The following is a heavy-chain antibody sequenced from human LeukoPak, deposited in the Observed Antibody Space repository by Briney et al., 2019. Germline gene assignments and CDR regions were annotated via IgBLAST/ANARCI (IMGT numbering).Heavy chain of an antibody. V-gene: IGHV4-34*01. CDR2: INHSGST. D-gene: IGHD3-9*01. J-gene: IGHJ6*03. Sequence: PSETLSLTCAVYGGSFSGYYWSWIRQPPGKGLEWIGEINHSGSTNYNPSLKSRVTTSVDTSKNQFSLKLSSVTAADTAVYYCARHLGDILTGYWGDYYYYYYMDVWGKGTTVTISS. CDR3: ARHLGDILTGYWGDYYYYYYMDV. CDR1: GGSFSGYY.